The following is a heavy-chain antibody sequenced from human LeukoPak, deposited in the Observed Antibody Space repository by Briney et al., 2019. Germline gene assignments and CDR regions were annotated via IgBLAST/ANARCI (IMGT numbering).Heavy chain of an antibody. D-gene: IGHD5-18*01. CDR3: ARDGDKGYSYGYRYYFDY. Sequence: GRSLRLSCAASGFTFSSYGMHWVRQAPGKGLEWVAVISYDGSNKYYADSVKGRFTISRDNAKNSLYLQMNSLRAEDTAVYYCARDGDKGYSYGYRYYFDYWGQGTLVTVSS. V-gene: IGHV3-30*03. CDR2: ISYDGSNK. CDR1: GFTFSSYG. J-gene: IGHJ4*02.